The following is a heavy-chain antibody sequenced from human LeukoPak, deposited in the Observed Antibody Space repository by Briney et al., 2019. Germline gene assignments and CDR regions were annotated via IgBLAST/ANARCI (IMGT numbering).Heavy chain of an antibody. D-gene: IGHD3-22*01. CDR1: GGSFSDYY. V-gene: IGHV4-34*01. Sequence: PSETLSLTCAVYGGSFSDYYWTWIRQPPGKGLEWIGAMSTSGSSNYNPSLKSRVTISEETPKNQSTLRLRSVTATDPAVNSCARGRQDVNMIRVDMACVSYYLDVWSKGTTVTVS. CDR3: ARGRQDVNMIRVDMACVSYYLDV. J-gene: IGHJ6*03. CDR2: MSTSGSS.